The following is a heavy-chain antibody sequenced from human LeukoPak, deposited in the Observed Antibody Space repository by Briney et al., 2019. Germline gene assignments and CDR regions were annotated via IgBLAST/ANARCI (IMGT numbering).Heavy chain of an antibody. CDR2: ISSSGDYL. CDR1: GFTFSSYS. Sequence: PGESLRLSCAASGFTFSSYSMNWVRQAPGKGLEWVSSISSSGDYLYHADSVKGRFTISRDNAKNSLYLHMNSLRAEDTAIYYCARRFAGRTVDFWGQGSLVTVSS. CDR3: ARRFAGRTVDF. J-gene: IGHJ4*02. V-gene: IGHV3-21*01. D-gene: IGHD3/OR15-3a*01.